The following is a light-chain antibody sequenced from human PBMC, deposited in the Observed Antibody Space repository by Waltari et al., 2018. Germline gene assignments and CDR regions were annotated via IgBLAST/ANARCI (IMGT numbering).Light chain of an antibody. CDR3: QSYDNSRSVSL. J-gene: IGLJ2*01. V-gene: IGLV1-40*01. CDR1: SPTIGAGYD. CDR2: GNA. Sequence: QSGLTQPPSVSGAPGPRVTISCTGSSPTIGAGYDVHCYQLLPGTAPKLLISGNANRPSGVPDRFPGSKSGTSASLAITGLQAEDEGDYYCQSYDNSRSVSLFGGGTKLTVL.